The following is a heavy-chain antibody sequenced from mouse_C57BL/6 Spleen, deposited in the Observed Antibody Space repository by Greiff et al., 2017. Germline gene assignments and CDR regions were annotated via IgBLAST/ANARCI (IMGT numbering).Heavy chain of an antibody. CDR3: ARCSLWSYAMDY. J-gene: IGHJ4*01. D-gene: IGHD1-1*02. V-gene: IGHV1-54*01. Sequence: QVQLQQSGAELVRPGTSVKVSCKASGYAFTNYLIEWVKQRPGQGLEWIGVINPGSGGTNYNEKFKGKATLTADKSSSTAYMQLSSLTSEDSAVYFCARCSLWSYAMDYWGQGTSVTVSS. CDR1: GYAFTNYL. CDR2: INPGSGGT.